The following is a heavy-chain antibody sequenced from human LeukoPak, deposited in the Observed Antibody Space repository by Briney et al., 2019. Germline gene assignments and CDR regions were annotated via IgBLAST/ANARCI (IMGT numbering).Heavy chain of an antibody. CDR1: GYTFTGYY. J-gene: IGHJ4*02. CDR2: INPNSGGT. CDR3: ARDDPYYYDSSGYYPFDY. D-gene: IGHD3-22*01. Sequence: ASMKVSCKASGYTFTGYYMHWVRQAPGQGLEWMGWINPNSGGTNYAQKFQGRVTMTRDTSISTAYMELSRLRSDDTAVYYCARDDPYYYDSSGYYPFDYWGQGTLVTVSS. V-gene: IGHV1-2*02.